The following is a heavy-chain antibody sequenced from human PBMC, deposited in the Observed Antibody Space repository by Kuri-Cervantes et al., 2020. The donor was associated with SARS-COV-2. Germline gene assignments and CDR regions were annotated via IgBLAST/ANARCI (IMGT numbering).Heavy chain of an antibody. D-gene: IGHD6-6*01. CDR1: GFTFSNAW. Sequence: GESLKISCAASGFTFSNAWMNWVRQAPGKGLEWVAVISYDGSDKYYADSVKGRFTISRDNSKNTLYLQMNSLRAEDTAVYYCAKDPASLRRQLGGSSNYYGMDVWGQGTTVTVSS. CDR3: AKDPASLRRQLGGSSNYYGMDV. V-gene: IGHV3-30*18. CDR2: ISYDGSDK. J-gene: IGHJ6*02.